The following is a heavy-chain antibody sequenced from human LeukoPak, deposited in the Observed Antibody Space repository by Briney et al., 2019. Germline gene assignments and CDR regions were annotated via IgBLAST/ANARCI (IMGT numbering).Heavy chain of an antibody. CDR3: ARQPYPGLPVGAS. CDR2: IYNSGST. D-gene: IGHD3/OR15-3a*01. J-gene: IGHJ4*02. CDR1: GGSISSSY. V-gene: IGHV4-59*08. Sequence: PSETLSLTCTVSGGSISSSYWTWIRQPPGKGLEWIGYIYNSGSTNYSPSLKSRVTISLDTSKNQISLRLNSVTAADTAIYYCARQPYPGLPVGASWGQGTLVSVSS.